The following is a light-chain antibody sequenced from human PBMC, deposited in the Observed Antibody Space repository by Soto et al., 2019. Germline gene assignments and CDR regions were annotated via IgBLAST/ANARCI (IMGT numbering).Light chain of an antibody. CDR3: QHYDHLPSLS. J-gene: IGKJ4*01. Sequence: DIQMTQSPSSLSASVGDRVTITCQASQDIRNYLNWYQQKPGKAPNLLIYDASNLRAGVPSRFSGSGPGTEFTFTVSSLQPEDIATYYCQHYDHLPSLSFGGGTKVEIK. V-gene: IGKV1-33*01. CDR2: DAS. CDR1: QDIRNY.